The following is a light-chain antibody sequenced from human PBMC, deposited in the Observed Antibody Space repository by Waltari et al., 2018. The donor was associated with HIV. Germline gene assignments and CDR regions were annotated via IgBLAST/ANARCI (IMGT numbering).Light chain of an antibody. CDR2: DVS. V-gene: IGLV2-11*01. J-gene: IGLJ1*01. CDR3: CSYAGSYGYV. Sequence: TSSDVGGYNYVSWYQQHPGKAPKLMICDVSKRPSGVPDRFSGSKSGNTASLTISGLQAEDEADYYCCSYAGSYGYVFGTGTKVTVL. CDR1: SSDVGGYNY.